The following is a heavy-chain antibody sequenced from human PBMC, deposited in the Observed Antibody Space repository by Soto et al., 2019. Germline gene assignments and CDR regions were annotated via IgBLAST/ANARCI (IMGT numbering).Heavy chain of an antibody. CDR3: ARGGXCSGGSCYSYYYYDMDV. J-gene: IGHJ6*02. Sequence: PSETLSLTCPVYGGSFSGYYWSWIRQPPGKGLEWIGEINHSGSTNYNPSLKSRVTISLDTSKNQFSLKLSPVTAADTAVYYCARGGXCSGGSCYSYYYYDMDVWGQGTTVTVSS. V-gene: IGHV4-34*01. CDR1: GGSFSGYY. D-gene: IGHD2-15*01. CDR2: INHSGST.